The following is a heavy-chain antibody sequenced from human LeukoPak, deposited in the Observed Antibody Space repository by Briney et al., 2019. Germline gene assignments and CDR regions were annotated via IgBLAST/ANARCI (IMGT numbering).Heavy chain of an antibody. CDR3: ASLEVVPAANWFDP. V-gene: IGHV3-30*04. CDR2: ISYDGSNK. Sequence: GGSLRLSCAASGFTFSSYAMHWVRQAPGKGLEWVAVISYDGSNKYYADSVKGRFTISRDNSKNTLYLQMNSLRAEDTAVYYCASLEVVPAANWFDPWGQGTLVTVSS. J-gene: IGHJ5*02. CDR1: GFTFSSYA. D-gene: IGHD2-2*01.